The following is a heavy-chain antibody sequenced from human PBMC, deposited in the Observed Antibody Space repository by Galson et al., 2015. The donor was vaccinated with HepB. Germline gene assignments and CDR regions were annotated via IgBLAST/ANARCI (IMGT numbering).Heavy chain of an antibody. CDR3: ARLSGAATDGYDAFDI. CDR1: GYSFTSYW. D-gene: IGHD2-15*01. V-gene: IGHV5-51*01. CDR2: IYPGDSDT. Sequence: QSGAEVKKPGESLKISCKGSGYSFTSYWIGWVRQMPGKGLEWMGIIYPGDSDTRYSPSFQGQVTISADKSISTAYLQWSSLKASDTAMYYCARLSGAATDGYDAFDIWGQGTMVTVSS. J-gene: IGHJ3*02.